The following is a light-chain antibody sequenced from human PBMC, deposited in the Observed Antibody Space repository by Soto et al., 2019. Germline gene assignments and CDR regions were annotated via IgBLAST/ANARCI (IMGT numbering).Light chain of an antibody. CDR1: QSVSSV. J-gene: IGKJ1*01. CDR2: GAS. CDR3: QQYNTWHPKMA. Sequence: VVTQSPATLSVFPGETATLSCRASQSVSSVLAWYQQRPGQAPRLLIYGASTRATGIPARFRGSGSGTEFRLTISSLQSEDFATYYCQQYNTWHPKMAFGRGTKVEIK. V-gene: IGKV3-15*01.